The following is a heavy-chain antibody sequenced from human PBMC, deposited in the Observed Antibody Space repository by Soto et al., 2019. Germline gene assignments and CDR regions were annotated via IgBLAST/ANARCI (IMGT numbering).Heavy chain of an antibody. CDR1: GFTFSSCG. J-gene: IGHJ6*02. CDR3: ARVRALDYYYGMDV. CDR2: ISHDGSKK. Sequence: GGSLRLSCAVSGFTFSSCGMHWVRQAPGKGLEWVAVISHDGSKKYHADSVKGRFTISRDNSKNTLYLQMNSLRTEDTALYYCARVRALDYYYGMDVWGQGTTVIVSS. V-gene: IGHV3-30*03.